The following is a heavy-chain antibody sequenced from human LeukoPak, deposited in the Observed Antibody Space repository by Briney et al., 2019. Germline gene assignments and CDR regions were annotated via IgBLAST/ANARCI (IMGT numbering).Heavy chain of an antibody. CDR2: ISSSGSTI. V-gene: IGHV3-48*03. D-gene: IGHD5-18*01. CDR3: ARMSHSTGAFDI. CDR1: GFTFSSYE. J-gene: IGHJ3*02. Sequence: PGGSLRLSCAASGFTFSSYEMNWVRQAPGKGLEWVSYISSSGSTIYYADSVKGRFTISRDNAKNSLYLQMNSLRAEDTAVYYCARMSHSTGAFDIWGQGTMVTVSS.